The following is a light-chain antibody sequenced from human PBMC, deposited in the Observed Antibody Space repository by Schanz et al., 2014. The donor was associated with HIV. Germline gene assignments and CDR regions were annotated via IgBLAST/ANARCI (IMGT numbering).Light chain of an antibody. Sequence: SVLTQPPSVSGAPGQRVTISCTGSSSNIGAGYEVHWYKQLPETAPKLLIFGDKNRPSGVPDRYSGSKSDTSASLVISGLQSEDEADYYCATWDISLNGPVFGGGTKVTVL. V-gene: IGLV1-40*01. CDR3: ATWDISLNGPV. CDR2: GDK. J-gene: IGLJ2*01. CDR1: SSNIGAGYE.